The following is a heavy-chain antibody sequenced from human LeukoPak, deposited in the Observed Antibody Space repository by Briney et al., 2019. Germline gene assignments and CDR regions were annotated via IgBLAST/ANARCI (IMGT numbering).Heavy chain of an antibody. CDR1: GGSISSYY. CDR2: IYYSGST. J-gene: IGHJ5*02. V-gene: IGHV4-59*01. Sequence: PSQTLSLTCTVSGGSISSYYWSWIRQPPGKGLEWIGYIYYSGSTNYNPSLKSRVTISVDTSKNQFSLKLSSVTAADTAVYYCARVPTVWFGDPIGWFDPWGQGTLVTVSS. CDR3: ARVPTVWFGDPIGWFDP. D-gene: IGHD3-10*01.